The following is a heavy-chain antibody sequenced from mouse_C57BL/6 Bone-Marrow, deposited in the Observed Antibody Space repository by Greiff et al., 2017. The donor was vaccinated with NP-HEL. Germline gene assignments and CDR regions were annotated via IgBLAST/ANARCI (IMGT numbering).Heavy chain of an antibody. V-gene: IGHV14-4*01. CDR3: TTVTTVVE. CDR2: IDPENGDT. Sequence: EVQLQQSGAELVRPGASVKLSCTASGFNIKDDYMHWVKQRPEQGLEWIGWIDPENGDTEYASKFQGKATITADTSSNTAYLQLSSLTSEDTAVYYCTTVTTVVEGGQGTTLTVSS. D-gene: IGHD1-1*01. J-gene: IGHJ2*01. CDR1: GFNIKDDY.